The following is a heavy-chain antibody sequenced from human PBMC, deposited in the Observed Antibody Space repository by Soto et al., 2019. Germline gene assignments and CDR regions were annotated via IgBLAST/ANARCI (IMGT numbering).Heavy chain of an antibody. Sequence: PSETLSLTCTVSGGSISSGDYYWSWIRQPPGKGLEWIGYIYYSGSTYYNPSLKSRVTISVDTSKNQFSLKLSSVTAADTAVYYCATEGGDHSSPDYWGQGTLVTVSS. V-gene: IGHV4-30-4*01. J-gene: IGHJ4*02. CDR2: IYYSGST. CDR3: ATEGGDHSSPDY. CDR1: GGSISSGDYY. D-gene: IGHD6-19*01.